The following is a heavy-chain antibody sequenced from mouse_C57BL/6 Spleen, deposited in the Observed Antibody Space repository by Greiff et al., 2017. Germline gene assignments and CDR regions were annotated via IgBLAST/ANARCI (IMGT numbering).Heavy chain of an antibody. CDR3: ASPPSGTGLYFDV. J-gene: IGHJ1*03. CDR1: GYTFTSYW. Sequence: QVQLQQPGAELVKPGASVKLSCKASGYTFTSYWMQWVKQRPGQGLEWIGEIDPSDSYTNYNQKFKGKATLTVDTSSSTAYMQLSSLTSEDSAVYYCASPPSGTGLYFDVWGTGTTVTVSS. D-gene: IGHD3-3*01. CDR2: IDPSDSYT. V-gene: IGHV1-50*01.